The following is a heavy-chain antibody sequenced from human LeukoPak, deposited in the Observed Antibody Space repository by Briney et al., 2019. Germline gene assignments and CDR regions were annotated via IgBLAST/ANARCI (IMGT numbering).Heavy chain of an antibody. CDR3: ARGDCSSTSCYASWFDP. CDR1: GGTFNSYA. CDR2: IIPIFGTA. V-gene: IGHV1-69*06. J-gene: IGHJ5*02. Sequence: SVKVSCKASGGTFNSYAISWVRQAPGQGLEWMGGIIPIFGTANYAQKFQGRVTITADKSTSTAYMELSSLRSEDTAVYYCARGDCSSTSCYASWFDPWGQGTLVTVSS. D-gene: IGHD2-2*01.